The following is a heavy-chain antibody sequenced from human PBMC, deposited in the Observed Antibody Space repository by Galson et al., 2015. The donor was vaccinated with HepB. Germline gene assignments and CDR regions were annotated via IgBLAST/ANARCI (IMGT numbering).Heavy chain of an antibody. CDR2: IRSKAYGGTP. CDR1: GFTFGDYA. D-gene: IGHD5-18*01. J-gene: IGHJ5*02. V-gene: IGHV3-49*03. Sequence: SLRLSCAASGFTFGDYAMSWFRQAPGKGLEWVGLIRSKAYGGTPEYAASVKGRFTISRDDSKSIAYLQMNSLKIEDTAVYYCTKNSDTAMAYNWFDPWGQGTLVTVSS. CDR3: TKNSDTAMAYNWFDP.